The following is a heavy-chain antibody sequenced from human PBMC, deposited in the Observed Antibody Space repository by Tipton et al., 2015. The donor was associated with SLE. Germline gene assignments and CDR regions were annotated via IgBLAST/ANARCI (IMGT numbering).Heavy chain of an antibody. V-gene: IGHV3-48*03. CDR3: ARSYCSSTSCQPRDY. CDR1: GFTFSSYE. CDR2: ISSSGSTI. Sequence: SGFTFSSYEMNWVRQAPGKGLEWVSYISSSGSTIYYADSVKGRFTISRDNAKNSLYLQMNSLRAEDTAVYYCARSYCSSTSCQPRDYWGQGTLVTVSS. J-gene: IGHJ4*02. D-gene: IGHD2-2*01.